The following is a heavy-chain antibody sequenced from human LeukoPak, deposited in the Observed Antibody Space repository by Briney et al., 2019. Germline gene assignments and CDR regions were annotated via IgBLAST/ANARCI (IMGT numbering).Heavy chain of an antibody. V-gene: IGHV1-69*05. Sequence: SVKVSCKASGGTFSSYAISWVRQAPGQGLEWMGGIIPIFGTANYAQKFQGRVTITTDESTSTAYMELSSLRSEDTAVYYCARERSRAEYYDFWSGYYWFDPWGQGTLVTVSS. J-gene: IGHJ5*02. CDR2: IIPIFGTA. CDR1: GGTFSSYA. CDR3: ARERSRAEYYDFWSGYYWFDP. D-gene: IGHD3-3*01.